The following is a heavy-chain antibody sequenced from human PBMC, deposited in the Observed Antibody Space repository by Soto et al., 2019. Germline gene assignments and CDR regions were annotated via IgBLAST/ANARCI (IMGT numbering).Heavy chain of an antibody. CDR1: GFTFSKYA. Sequence: EVQLLESGGGLVKPGGSLRLSCAASGFTFSKYAMSWVRLAPGKGLEWVSAISANGGITDYADSVKRRFTISRDNFQNILSLQMASLRGDDTAVYLCAKDKYTDSVRKVWFFDYWGRGTLVTVSS. CDR2: ISANGGIT. CDR3: AKDKYTDSVRKVWFFDY. V-gene: IGHV3-23*01. J-gene: IGHJ2*01. D-gene: IGHD2-15*01.